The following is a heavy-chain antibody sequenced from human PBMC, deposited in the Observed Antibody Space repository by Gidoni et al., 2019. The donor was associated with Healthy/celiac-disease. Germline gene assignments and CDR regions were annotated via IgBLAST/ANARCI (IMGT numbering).Heavy chain of an antibody. Sequence: QVQLVQSGAEVKKPGASVKVSCKASGYTFPRYGISWVPQAPGQGLEWMGWISAYNGNTNYAQKLQGRVTMTTDTSTSTAYMELRSLRSDDTAVYYCARDESGPVDTATLGYYYYYGMDVWGQGTTVTVSS. CDR1: GYTFPRYG. V-gene: IGHV1-18*01. CDR3: ARDESGPVDTATLGYYYYYGMDV. CDR2: ISAYNGNT. D-gene: IGHD5-18*01. J-gene: IGHJ6*02.